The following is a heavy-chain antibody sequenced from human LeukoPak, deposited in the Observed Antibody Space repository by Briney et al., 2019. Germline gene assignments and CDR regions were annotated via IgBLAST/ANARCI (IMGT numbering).Heavy chain of an antibody. CDR3: ARVMYYYDSSGQTYYFDY. V-gene: IGHV3-11*04. CDR1: GFTFSDYY. D-gene: IGHD3-22*01. J-gene: IGHJ4*02. Sequence: GGSLRLSCAASGFTFSDYYMSWIRQAPGKGLEWVSYISSSGSTIYYADSVKGRFTISRDNAKNSLYLQMNSLRAEDTAVYYCARVMYYYDSSGQTYYFDYWAREPWTPSPQ. CDR2: ISSSGSTI.